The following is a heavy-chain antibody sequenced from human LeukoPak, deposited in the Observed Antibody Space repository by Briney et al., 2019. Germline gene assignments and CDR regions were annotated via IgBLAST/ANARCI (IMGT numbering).Heavy chain of an antibody. Sequence: GESLKISCKGSGYSFNTYWIGWVRQMPGKGLEWMGIIYPGDSNTRYSPSFQGQVTISADKSISTAYLQWSSLQASDTAMYYCAKTGGRQSTDAFDIWGQGTMVTVSS. J-gene: IGHJ3*02. D-gene: IGHD2-2*01. CDR1: GYSFNTYW. CDR3: AKTGGRQSTDAFDI. V-gene: IGHV5-51*01. CDR2: IYPGDSNT.